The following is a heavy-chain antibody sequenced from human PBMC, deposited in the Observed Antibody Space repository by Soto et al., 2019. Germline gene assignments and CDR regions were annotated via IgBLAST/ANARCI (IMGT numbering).Heavy chain of an antibody. CDR1: GGSISSGGYS. CDR2: IYHSGST. J-gene: IGHJ5*02. V-gene: IGHV4-30-2*01. Sequence: PSETLSLTCAVSGGSISSGGYSWSWIRQPPGKGLEWIGYIYHSGSTYYNPSLKSRVTISVDTSKKQFSLKLRSVTAADTAVYYCVRDGTKTLRDWFDPWGQGISVTVSS. CDR3: VRDGTKTLRDWFDP. D-gene: IGHD1-1*01.